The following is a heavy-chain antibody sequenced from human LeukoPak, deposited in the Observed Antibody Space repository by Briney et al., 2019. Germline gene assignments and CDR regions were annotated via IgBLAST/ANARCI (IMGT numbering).Heavy chain of an antibody. CDR1: GFTFSSYA. CDR3: AKDLIAVGDGYYFDY. V-gene: IGHV3-48*03. J-gene: IGHJ4*02. Sequence: GGSLRLSCAASGFTFSSYAMNWVRQAPGKGLEWVSYISSGGSTIYYADSVKGRFTISRDNSKNTLYLQMGSLRAEDTALYYCAKDLIAVGDGYYFDYWGQGTLVTVSS. CDR2: ISSGGSTI. D-gene: IGHD6-19*01.